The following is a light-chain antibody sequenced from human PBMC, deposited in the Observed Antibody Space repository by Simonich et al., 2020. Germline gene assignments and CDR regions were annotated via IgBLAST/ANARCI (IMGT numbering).Light chain of an antibody. J-gene: IGLJ2*01. Sequence: QSALTQPASVSGSPGQSITISCTGTSSDVGGYNYVSWYQQHPGKAPKLMIYDVSKRRSGVSNRFSGSKSSNTASLTISGLQAEDESDYYCSSYTSSSVVFGGGTKLTVL. CDR1: SSDVGGYNY. CDR2: DVS. CDR3: SSYTSSSVV. V-gene: IGLV2-14*01.